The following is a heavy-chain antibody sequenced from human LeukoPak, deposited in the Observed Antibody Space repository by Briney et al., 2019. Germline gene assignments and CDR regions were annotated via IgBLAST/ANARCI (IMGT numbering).Heavy chain of an antibody. CDR3: ARVPNAYQLPYYFDY. D-gene: IGHD2-2*01. Sequence: SETLSLTCIVSGGSITSYYWSWIRQPPGKGLEWIGYIYNSGTTNYNPSLKSRVTISVDTSKNQFSLKLSSVTAADTAVYYCARVPNAYQLPYYFDYWGQGTLVTVSS. CDR2: IYNSGTT. J-gene: IGHJ4*02. V-gene: IGHV4-59*12. CDR1: GGSITSYY.